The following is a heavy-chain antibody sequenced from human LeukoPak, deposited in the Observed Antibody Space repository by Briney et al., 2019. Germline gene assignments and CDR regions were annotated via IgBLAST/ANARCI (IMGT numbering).Heavy chain of an antibody. CDR1: GFTFSSYW. Sequence: QTGGSLRLSCAASGFTFSSYWMHWVRQAPGKGLVWVSRINSDGSSTSYADSVKGRFTISRDNAKNTLYLQTNSLRAEDTAVYYCAKDLERHIVVVTASAVDYWGQGTLVTVSS. CDR2: INSDGSST. D-gene: IGHD2-21*02. V-gene: IGHV3-74*01. CDR3: AKDLERHIVVVTASAVDY. J-gene: IGHJ4*02.